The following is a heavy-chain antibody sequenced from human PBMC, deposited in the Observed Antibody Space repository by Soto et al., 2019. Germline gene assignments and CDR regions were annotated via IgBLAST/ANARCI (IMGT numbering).Heavy chain of an antibody. J-gene: IGHJ4*02. CDR3: TSIQGVTVAGNIVNY. Sequence: EVQLVESGGGLVQPGGSLKLSCAASGFSFSGSAMHWVRQASGKGLEWVGRIRSKVNSYATEYAASVKGRFTISRDDSKNTAYLQMNSLKTDDTAVYYCTSIQGVTVAGNIVNYWGQGTLVTVFS. D-gene: IGHD6-19*01. CDR1: GFSFSGSA. V-gene: IGHV3-73*02. CDR2: IRSKVNSYAT.